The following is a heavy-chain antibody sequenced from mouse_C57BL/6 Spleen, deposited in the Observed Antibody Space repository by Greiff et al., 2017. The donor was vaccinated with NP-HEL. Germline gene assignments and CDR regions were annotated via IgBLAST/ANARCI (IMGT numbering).Heavy chain of an antibody. CDR3: ARRGITTVVEGPYWYFDV. V-gene: IGHV3-6*01. CDR2: ISYDGSN. Sequence: EVQLQESGPGLVKPSQSLSLTCSVTGYSITSGYYWNWIRQFPGNKLEWMGYISYDGSNNYNPSLKNRISITRDTSKNQFFLKLNSVTTEDTATYYCARRGITTVVEGPYWYFDVWGTGTTVTVSS. J-gene: IGHJ1*03. CDR1: GYSITSGYY. D-gene: IGHD1-1*01.